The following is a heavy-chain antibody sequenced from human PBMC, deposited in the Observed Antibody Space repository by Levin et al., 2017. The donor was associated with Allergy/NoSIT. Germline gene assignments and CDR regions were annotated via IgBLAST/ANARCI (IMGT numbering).Heavy chain of an antibody. CDR2: ISTSSTYI. V-gene: IGHV3-21*01. D-gene: IGHD7-27*01. CDR3: ARVLPTGDRYYYYGMDG. Sequence: GESLKISCAASGFTFSSYSMNWVRQAPGKGLEWVSSISTSSTYIYYADSLKGRFTISRDNAKNSLYLQMNSLRAEDTAVYYCARVLPTGDRYYYYGMDGWGQGTTVTVSS. CDR1: GFTFSSYS. J-gene: IGHJ6*02.